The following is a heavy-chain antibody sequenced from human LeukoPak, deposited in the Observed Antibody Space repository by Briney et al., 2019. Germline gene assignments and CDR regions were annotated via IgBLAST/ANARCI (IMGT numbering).Heavy chain of an antibody. V-gene: IGHV4-34*01. CDR1: GGSFSGYY. CDR3: ARVYGDSDYYYYGMDV. D-gene: IGHD4-17*01. CDR2: INHSGST. Sequence: PSKTLSLTCAVYGGSFSGYYWSWIRQPPGKGLEWIGEINHSGSTNYNPSLKSRVTISVDTSKNQFSLKLSSVTAADTAVYYCARVYGDSDYYYYGMDVWGQGTTVTVSS. J-gene: IGHJ6*02.